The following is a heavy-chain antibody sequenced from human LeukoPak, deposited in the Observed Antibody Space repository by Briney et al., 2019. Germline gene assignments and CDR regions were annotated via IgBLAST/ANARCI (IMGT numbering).Heavy chain of an antibody. CDR2: IYYSGST. Sequence: SETLSXXXXXSXXXXXSGGXYWSWXRQHPGKGLEWIGYIYYSGSTYYNPSLKSRLTISLDTSSNQFSLKLNSVTAADTAVYYCARGPVRDYSNYWGQGTLVTVSS. D-gene: IGHD4-11*01. V-gene: IGHV4-31*03. CDR3: ARGPVRDYSNY. J-gene: IGHJ4*02. CDR1: XXXXXSGGXY.